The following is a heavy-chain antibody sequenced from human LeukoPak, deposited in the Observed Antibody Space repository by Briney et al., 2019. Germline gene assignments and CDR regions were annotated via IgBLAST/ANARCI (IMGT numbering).Heavy chain of an antibody. D-gene: IGHD3-3*01. CDR2: IYHSGST. V-gene: IGHV4-30-2*01. Sequence: PSETLSLTCAVSGGSISSGGYSWSWIRQPPGKGLEWIGYIYHSGSTYYNPSLKSRVTIPVDRSKNQFSLKLSSVTAADTAVYYCARSAYYDFWSGYYTSSYWYFDLWGRGTLVTVSS. CDR1: GGSISSGGYS. J-gene: IGHJ2*01. CDR3: ARSAYYDFWSGYYTSSYWYFDL.